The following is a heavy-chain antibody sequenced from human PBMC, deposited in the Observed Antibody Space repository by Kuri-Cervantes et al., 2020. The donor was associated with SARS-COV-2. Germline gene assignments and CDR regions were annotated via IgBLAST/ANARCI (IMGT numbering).Heavy chain of an antibody. V-gene: IGHV3-48*01. CDR1: GFTFSSYS. J-gene: IGHJ6*03. Sequence: GESLKISCAASGFTFSSYSMNWVRQAPGKGLEWVSYISSSSSTIYYADSVKGLFTISRDNAKNSLYLQMNSLRAEDTAVYYCARYYSGSYYYYYYIDVWGKGTTVTVSS. CDR2: ISSSSSTI. CDR3: ARYYSGSYYYYYYIDV. D-gene: IGHD1-26*01.